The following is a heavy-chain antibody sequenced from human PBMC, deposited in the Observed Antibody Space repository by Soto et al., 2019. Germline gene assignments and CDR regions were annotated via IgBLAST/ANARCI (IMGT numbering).Heavy chain of an antibody. Sequence: GGSLRLSCAASGFTFSNAWMNWVRQAPGKGLEWVGRIKSKTDGGTTDYAAPVKGRFTISRDDSKNTLYLQMNSLKTEDTAVYYCTTVELEPLYYGSGSLPIDYWGQGTLVTVSS. J-gene: IGHJ4*02. CDR2: IKSKTDGGTT. CDR1: GFTFSNAW. CDR3: TTVELEPLYYGSGSLPIDY. V-gene: IGHV3-15*07. D-gene: IGHD3-10*01.